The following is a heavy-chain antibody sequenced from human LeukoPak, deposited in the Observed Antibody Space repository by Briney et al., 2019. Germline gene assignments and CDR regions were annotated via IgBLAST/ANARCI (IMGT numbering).Heavy chain of an antibody. CDR1: GGSISSYY. Sequence: SETLSLTCTVSGGSISSYYWSWIRQPPGKGLEWIGYIYYSGSTNYNPSHKSRVTISVDTSKNQFSLKLSSVTAADTAVYYCARGTYYYGSGYGMDVWGQGTTVTVSS. V-gene: IGHV4-59*01. CDR2: IYYSGST. J-gene: IGHJ6*02. D-gene: IGHD3-10*01. CDR3: ARGTYYYGSGYGMDV.